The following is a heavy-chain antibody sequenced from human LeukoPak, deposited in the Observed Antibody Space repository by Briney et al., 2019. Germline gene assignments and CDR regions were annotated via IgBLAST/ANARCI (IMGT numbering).Heavy chain of an antibody. D-gene: IGHD2-2*01. CDR3: ARSGYCSSTSCLNWFDP. Sequence: ASVKVSCKASGYTFTGYYMHWVRQAPGQGPEWMGWINPNSGGTNYAQKFQGRVTMTRDTSISTAYMELSRLRSDDTAVYYCARSGYCSSTSCLNWFDPWGQGTLVTVSS. J-gene: IGHJ5*02. CDR1: GYTFTGYY. V-gene: IGHV1-2*02. CDR2: INPNSGGT.